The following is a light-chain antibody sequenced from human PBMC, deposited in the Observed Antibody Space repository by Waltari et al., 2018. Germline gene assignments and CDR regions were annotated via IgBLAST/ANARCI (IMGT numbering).Light chain of an antibody. J-gene: IGKJ3*01. V-gene: IGKV4-1*01. CDR1: QSVLYSSNNKNY. CDR3: HQYYNTPFT. CDR2: GAS. Sequence: DIVMTQSPDSLAVSLGERAPINCKSRQSVLYSSNNKNYLSWYQQKPGQPPKLLIYGASTRESGVPDRFSGSGSGTDFTLTISSLQAEDVAVYYCHQYYNTPFTFGPGTKVDIK.